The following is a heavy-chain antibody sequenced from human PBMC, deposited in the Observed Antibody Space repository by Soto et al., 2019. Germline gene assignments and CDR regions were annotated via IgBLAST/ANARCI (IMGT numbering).Heavy chain of an antibody. J-gene: IGHJ4*02. Sequence: PSETLSLTCTVSGGSISSSSYYWGWIRQPPGKGLEWIGSIYYSGSTYYNPSLKSRVTISVDTSKNQFSLKLSSVTAADTAVYYCARDCFCGSCSSAGLYIVSWGQGTLVTVPQ. CDR2: IYYSGST. CDR3: ARDCFCGSCSSAGLYIVS. CDR1: GGSISSSSYY. D-gene: IGHD2-15*01. V-gene: IGHV4-39*02.